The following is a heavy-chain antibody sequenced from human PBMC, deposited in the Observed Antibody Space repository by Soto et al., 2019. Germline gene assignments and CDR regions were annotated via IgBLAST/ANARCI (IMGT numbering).Heavy chain of an antibody. J-gene: IGHJ4*02. Sequence: ASVKFSCKVSGYTLTELSMHLVRQAPGKGLEWMGGFDPEDGETIYAQKFQGRVTMTEDTSTDTAYMELSSLRSEDTAVYYCATFSTVVVVVAATRAFDYWGQGTLVT. CDR3: ATFSTVVVVVAATRAFDY. CDR2: FDPEDGET. CDR1: GYTLTELS. V-gene: IGHV1-24*01. D-gene: IGHD2-15*01.